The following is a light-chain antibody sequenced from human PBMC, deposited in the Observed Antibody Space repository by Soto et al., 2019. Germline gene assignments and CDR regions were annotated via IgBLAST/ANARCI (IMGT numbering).Light chain of an antibody. V-gene: IGLV1-40*01. CDR1: SSNIGAGYD. CDR2: SNN. J-gene: IGLJ2*01. Sequence: QAVVTQPPSASGALGQRVTISCTGSSSNIGAGYDVHWYQQFPGSAPRLLIFSNNNRPSGVPDRFSGSKSGTSASLDISGLQAEADYYCQSFDTRLNSVVFSGGTKLTVL. CDR3: QSFDTRLNSVV.